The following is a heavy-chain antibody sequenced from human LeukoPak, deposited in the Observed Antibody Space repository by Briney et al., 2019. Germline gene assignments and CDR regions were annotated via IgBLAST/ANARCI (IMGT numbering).Heavy chain of an antibody. CDR3: ARNLWFGESSGAFDM. CDR2: ISAYNGNT. CDR1: GYTFTSYG. J-gene: IGHJ3*02. D-gene: IGHD3-10*01. V-gene: IGHV1-18*01. Sequence: GASVKVSCKACGYTFTSYGISWVRQAPGQGLEWMGWISAYNGNTNYAQKFQGRVTMTRDTSISTAYMDMSSLRSDDTAVYYCARNLWFGESSGAFDMWGQGTMVTVSS.